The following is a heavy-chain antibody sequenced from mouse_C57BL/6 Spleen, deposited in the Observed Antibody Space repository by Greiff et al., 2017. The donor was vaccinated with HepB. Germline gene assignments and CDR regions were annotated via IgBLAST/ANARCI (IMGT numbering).Heavy chain of an antibody. CDR3: ARGNWDPYWYFDV. Sequence: VQLQQPGAELVRPGSSVKLSCKASGYTFTSYWMHWVKQRPIQGLEWIGNIDPSDSETHYNQKFKDKATLTEDKSSSTAYMQLSSLTSEDSAVYYCARGNWDPYWYFDVWGTGTTVTVSS. J-gene: IGHJ1*03. D-gene: IGHD4-1*01. V-gene: IGHV1-52*01. CDR2: IDPSDSET. CDR1: GYTFTSYW.